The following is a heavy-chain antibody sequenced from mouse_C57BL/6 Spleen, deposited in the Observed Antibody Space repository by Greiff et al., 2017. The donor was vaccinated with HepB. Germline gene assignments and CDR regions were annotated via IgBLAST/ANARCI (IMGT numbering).Heavy chain of an antibody. J-gene: IGHJ3*01. D-gene: IGHD4-1*01. Sequence: EVQRVESGGDLVKPGGSLKLSCAASGFTFSSYGMSWVRQTPDKRLEWVATISSGGSYTYYPDSVKGRFTISRDNAKNTLYLQMSSLKSEDAAMYYCARFLLGQGFAYWGQGTLFTVSA. CDR2: ISSGGSYT. CDR1: GFTFSSYG. CDR3: ARFLLGQGFAY. V-gene: IGHV5-6*01.